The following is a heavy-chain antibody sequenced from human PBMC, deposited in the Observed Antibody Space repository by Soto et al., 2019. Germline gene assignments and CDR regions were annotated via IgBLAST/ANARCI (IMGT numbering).Heavy chain of an antibody. J-gene: IGHJ5*02. V-gene: IGHV4-59*01. Sequence: SETLSLTCTVSGGSLSSYYWTWIRQSPGKGLEWIGYVYFSGNTNYNPSLKSRVTISIDTSKNQFSLRLASVTAADTAFYYCGSVRPSGYVLSWGQGTLVTAPQ. CDR1: GGSLSSYY. CDR3: GSVRPSGYVLS. CDR2: VYFSGNT. D-gene: IGHD6-25*01.